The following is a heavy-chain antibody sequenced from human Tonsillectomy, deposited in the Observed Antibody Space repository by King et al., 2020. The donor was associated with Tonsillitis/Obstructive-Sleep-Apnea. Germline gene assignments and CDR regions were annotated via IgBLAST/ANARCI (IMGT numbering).Heavy chain of an antibody. Sequence: QLVQSGAEVKKPGESLKISCKGSGYSFTTYWIGWVRQLPGKGLEWMGIIYPGDSDTRYSPSFQGQVTISADKSISTAYLQWSSLKASDTAMYYCAQTVAATLVPNDAFDIWGQGTLVTVSS. J-gene: IGHJ3*02. D-gene: IGHD2-15*01. V-gene: IGHV5-51*01. CDR1: GYSFTTYW. CDR3: AQTVAATLVPNDAFDI. CDR2: IYPGDSDT.